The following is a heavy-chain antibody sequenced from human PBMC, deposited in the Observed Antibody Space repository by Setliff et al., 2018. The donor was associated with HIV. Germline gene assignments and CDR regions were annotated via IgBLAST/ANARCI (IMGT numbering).Heavy chain of an antibody. CDR1: GYTFTSYY. CDR3: ARDRQDIVVVPAARRPDAFDI. Sequence: ASVKVSCKASGYTFTSYYMHWVRQAPGQGLEWMGIINPSGGSTSYAQKFQGRVTTTRDTSTSTVYMELSSLRSEDTAVYYCARDRQDIVVVPAARRPDAFDIWGQGTMVTVSS. V-gene: IGHV1-46*01. D-gene: IGHD2-2*01. J-gene: IGHJ3*02. CDR2: INPSGGST.